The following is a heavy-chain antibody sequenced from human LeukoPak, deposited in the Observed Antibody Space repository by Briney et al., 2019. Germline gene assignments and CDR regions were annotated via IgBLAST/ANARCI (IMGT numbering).Heavy chain of an antibody. CDR3: ARAGGSSWYAPADY. CDR2: IYYSGST. CDR1: VGSINSGDYY. Sequence: SETLSLTCTVSVGSINSGDYYWTWIRQHPGKGLEWIGYIYYSGSTYYNPSLKSRVTISVDTSKNQFSLKLSSVTAADTAVYYCARAGGSSWYAPADYWGQGTLVTVSS. D-gene: IGHD6-13*01. V-gene: IGHV4-31*03. J-gene: IGHJ4*02.